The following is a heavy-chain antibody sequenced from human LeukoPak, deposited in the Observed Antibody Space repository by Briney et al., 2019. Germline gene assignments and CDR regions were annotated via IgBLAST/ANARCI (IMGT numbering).Heavy chain of an antibody. CDR2: ISYDGSNK. J-gene: IGHJ4*02. Sequence: GRSLRLSCAASGFTFSSYGMHWVRQAPGKGLEWVAVISYDGSNKYYADSVKGRFTISRDNSKNTLYLQMNSLRAEDTAVYYCAKEAWFSLDYWGQGTLVTVSS. CDR3: AKEAWFSLDY. D-gene: IGHD3-22*01. V-gene: IGHV3-30*18. CDR1: GFTFSSYG.